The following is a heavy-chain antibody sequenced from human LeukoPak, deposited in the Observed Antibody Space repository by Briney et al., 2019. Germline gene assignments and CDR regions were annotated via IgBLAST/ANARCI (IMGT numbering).Heavy chain of an antibody. CDR3: AKDLALSGVVVITLDY. D-gene: IGHD3-22*01. CDR2: ISGSGGST. Sequence: PGGSLRLSCAASGFTFSRYATSWVSQAPGKGLEWVSAISGSGGSTYYADSVKGRFTISRDNSKNTLYLQMNSLRAEDTPVYYCAKDLALSGVVVITLDYWGQGTLVTVSS. V-gene: IGHV3-23*01. J-gene: IGHJ4*02. CDR1: GFTFSRYA.